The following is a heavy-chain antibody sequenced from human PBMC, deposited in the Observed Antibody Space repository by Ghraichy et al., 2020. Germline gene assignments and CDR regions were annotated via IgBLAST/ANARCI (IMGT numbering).Heavy chain of an antibody. D-gene: IGHD3-3*01. V-gene: IGHV1-8*01. CDR1: GYTFTSYD. J-gene: IGHJ6*02. CDR3: ASPQAYDFWSGHYPSGFYYYGMDV. CDR2: MNPNSGNT. Sequence: ASVKVSCKASGYTFTSYDIIWVRQASGQGLEWMGWMNPNSGNTGYAQEFQGRLTMTRDTSIRTAYMELSSLRSEDTAVYYCASPQAYDFWSGHYPSGFYYYGMDVWGQGTTVTVSS.